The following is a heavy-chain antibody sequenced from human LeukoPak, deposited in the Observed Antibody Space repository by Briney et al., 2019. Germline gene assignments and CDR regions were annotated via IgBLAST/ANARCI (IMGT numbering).Heavy chain of an antibody. CDR1: GYIFINSG. Sequence: ASVKVSCKASGYIFINSGISWVRQAPGQGLEWVGWIRGSNGDTNYAQNLQGRVTVTTDTSTSTAYMELRSLRSEDTAVYYCARALGRSISSPWFDPWGQGTLVTVSS. D-gene: IGHD6-6*01. CDR3: ARALGRSISSPWFDP. CDR2: IRGSNGDT. V-gene: IGHV1-18*01. J-gene: IGHJ5*02.